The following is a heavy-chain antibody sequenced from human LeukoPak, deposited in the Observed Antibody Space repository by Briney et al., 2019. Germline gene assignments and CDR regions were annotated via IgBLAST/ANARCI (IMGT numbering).Heavy chain of an antibody. CDR2: ISSNGGTT. CDR3: GKYILGATGGDY. CDR1: GFTFSSYA. V-gene: IGHV3-64*01. D-gene: IGHD1-26*01. Sequence: GGSLRLSCAASGFTFSSYAMHWVRQAPGKGLEYVSAISSNGGTTYYANSVKGRFTISRDNSRNTVYLQMNSLRAEDTALYYCGKYILGATGGDYWGQGTLVTVSS. J-gene: IGHJ4*02.